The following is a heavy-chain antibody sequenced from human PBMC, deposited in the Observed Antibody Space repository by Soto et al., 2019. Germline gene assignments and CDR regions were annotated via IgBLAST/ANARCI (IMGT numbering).Heavy chain of an antibody. V-gene: IGHV2-5*02. CDR3: AHRLAATGLFDY. CDR1: VFSLSTRGVG. Sequence: SRPALGNPTQTLTLTCTFSVFSLSTRGVGVGWIRQPPGKALEWLALIYWDDDKRYSPSLKSRLTITKDTSKNQVVLTMTNMDPVDTATYYCAHRLAATGLFDYWGQGTLVTVSS. J-gene: IGHJ4*02. D-gene: IGHD6-13*01. CDR2: IYWDDDK.